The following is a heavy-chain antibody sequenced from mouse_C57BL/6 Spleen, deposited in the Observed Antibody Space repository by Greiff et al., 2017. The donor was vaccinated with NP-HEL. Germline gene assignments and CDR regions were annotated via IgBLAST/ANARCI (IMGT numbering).Heavy chain of an antibody. CDR2: ISYDGSN. CDR3: ARDRARQRDSFDY. Sequence: EVQLKESGPGLVKPSQSLSLTCSVTGYSITSGYYWNWIRQFPGNKLEWMGYISYDGSNNYNPSLKNRISITRDTSKNQFFLKLNSVTTEDTATYYCARDRARQRDSFDYWGQGTTLTVSS. J-gene: IGHJ2*01. V-gene: IGHV3-6*01. CDR1: GYSITSGYY. D-gene: IGHD3-2*01.